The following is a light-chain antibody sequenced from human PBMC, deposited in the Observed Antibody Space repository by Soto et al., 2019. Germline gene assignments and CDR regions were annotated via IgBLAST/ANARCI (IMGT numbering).Light chain of an antibody. CDR3: QQYNSLWT. Sequence: DIQMTQSPSTLSAFVGDRVTITCRASQSISSWLAWYQQKPGKAPKLLIYKASNLQSGVPSRFSGSGSGTEFTITISSLQPDDFATYYCQQYNSLWTFGQGTKVEIK. CDR1: QSISSW. CDR2: KAS. V-gene: IGKV1-5*03. J-gene: IGKJ1*01.